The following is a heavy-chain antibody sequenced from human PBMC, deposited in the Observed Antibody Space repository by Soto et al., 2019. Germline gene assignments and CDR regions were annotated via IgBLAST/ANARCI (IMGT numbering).Heavy chain of an antibody. V-gene: IGHV3-48*02. CDR2: ISSSSSTI. Sequence: EVQLVESGGGLVQPGGSLRLSCAASGFTFSSYSMNWVRQAPGKGLEWVSYISSSSSTIYYADSVKGRFTISRDNAKNSLYLQMNSLRDEDTAVYYCARNDIVVVPPHYGMDVWGQGTTVTVSS. CDR1: GFTFSSYS. J-gene: IGHJ6*02. CDR3: ARNDIVVVPPHYGMDV. D-gene: IGHD2-2*01.